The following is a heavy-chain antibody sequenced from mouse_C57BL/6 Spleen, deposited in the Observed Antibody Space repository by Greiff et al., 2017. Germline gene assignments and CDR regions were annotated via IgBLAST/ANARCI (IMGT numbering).Heavy chain of an antibody. V-gene: IGHV1-61*01. CDR3: ASGTYYGSSYWDFDV. J-gene: IGHJ1*03. Sequence: QVQLQQPGAELVRPGSSVKLSCKASGYTFTSYWMDWVKQRPGQGLEWIGNIYPSDSETHYNQKFKDKATLTVDKSSSTAYMQLSSLTSEDSAVYYCASGTYYGSSYWDFDVWGTGTTVTVSS. D-gene: IGHD1-1*01. CDR2: IYPSDSET. CDR1: GYTFTSYW.